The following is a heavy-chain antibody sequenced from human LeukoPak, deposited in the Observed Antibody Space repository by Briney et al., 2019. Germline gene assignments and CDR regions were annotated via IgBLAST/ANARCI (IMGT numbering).Heavy chain of an antibody. CDR3: ARSVEGAFDY. CDR1: GFNFSPYS. CDR2: IGGSSTAI. V-gene: IGHV3-48*02. J-gene: IGHJ4*02. Sequence: GGSLRLSCVASGFNFSPYSMNGVRQAPGKGLEWVSYIGGSSTAIHYADSVKGRFTIFRDNAKNSVYLQMNSLRDEDTAVYYCARSVEGAFDYWGQGTLVTVSS. D-gene: IGHD4-23*01.